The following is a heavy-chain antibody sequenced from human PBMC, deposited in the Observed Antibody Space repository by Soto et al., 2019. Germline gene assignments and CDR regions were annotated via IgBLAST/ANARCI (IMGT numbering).Heavy chain of an antibody. CDR2: INAGNGNT. Sequence: QVQLVQSGAEEKKPGASGKVSCKASGYTFTGYAMHWVRQAPGQRLEWMGWINAGNGNTKYSQTFQGRVTITRDTSAGAAYMELSSLSSEDTAVYYCARAVAVPADFDYWGQGTLVTVSS. D-gene: IGHD6-19*01. CDR3: ARAVAVPADFDY. V-gene: IGHV1-3*05. CDR1: GYTFTGYA. J-gene: IGHJ4*02.